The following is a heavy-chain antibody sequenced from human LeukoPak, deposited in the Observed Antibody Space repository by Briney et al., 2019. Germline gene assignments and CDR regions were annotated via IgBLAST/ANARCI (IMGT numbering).Heavy chain of an antibody. CDR1: GFTFSSFA. V-gene: IGHV3-23*01. Sequence: GGSLRLSCAASGFTFSSFAMSWVRQAPGKGLEWVSAVSSSGGRTYYADSVKGRFTISRDNSKNTLYLQMNSLRAEDTAVYYCATYGDYEAYHFDYWGRGTLVTVSS. CDR2: VSSSGGRT. D-gene: IGHD4-17*01. CDR3: ATYGDYEAYHFDY. J-gene: IGHJ4*02.